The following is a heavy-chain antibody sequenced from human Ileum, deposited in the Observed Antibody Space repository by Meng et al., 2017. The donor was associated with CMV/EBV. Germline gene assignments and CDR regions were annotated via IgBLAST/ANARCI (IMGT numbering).Heavy chain of an antibody. CDR3: ARDSVPSDSSGWYYYFDY. D-gene: IGHD6-19*01. V-gene: IGHV1-69*12. J-gene: IGHJ4*02. Sequence: QGQRVQSGAEVKKPGSPVKVSCQVSGDTFSYFGISWVRQAPGQGLEWMGGIIPLFGTTDYAPKLQGRVTITADESTRTAYMQLNSLRSEDTAVYYCARDSVPSDSSGWYYYFDYWGQGTLVTVSS. CDR2: IIPLFGTT. CDR1: GDTFSYFG.